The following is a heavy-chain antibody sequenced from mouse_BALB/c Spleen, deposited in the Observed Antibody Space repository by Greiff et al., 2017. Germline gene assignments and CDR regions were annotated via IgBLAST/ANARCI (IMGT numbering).Heavy chain of an antibody. CDR1: GFTFSNYW. CDR3: TLTTAHAMDY. V-gene: IGHV6-6*02. J-gene: IGHJ4*01. Sequence: EVQLQESGGGLVQPGGSMKLSCVASGFTFSNYWMNWVRQSPEKGLEWVAEIRLKSNNYATHYAESVKGRFTISRDDSKSSVYLQMNNLRAEDTGIYYCTLTTAHAMDYWGQGTSVTVSS. D-gene: IGHD1-2*01. CDR2: IRLKSNNYAT.